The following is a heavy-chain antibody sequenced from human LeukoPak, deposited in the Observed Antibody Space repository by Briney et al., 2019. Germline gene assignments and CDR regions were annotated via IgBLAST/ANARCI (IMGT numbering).Heavy chain of an antibody. J-gene: IGHJ3*02. CDR1: GGSISSSSYY. CDR2: IYYSDST. Sequence: SETLSLTCTVSGGSISSSSYYWGWIRQPPGKGLEWIGSIYYSDSTYYNPSLNSVVTISVDTSNNQFSLKLRSVTAADTAVYYCASSGGNIVVVAAPDAFDIWGQGTMVTVSS. D-gene: IGHD2-15*01. V-gene: IGHV4-39*01. CDR3: ASSGGNIVVVAAPDAFDI.